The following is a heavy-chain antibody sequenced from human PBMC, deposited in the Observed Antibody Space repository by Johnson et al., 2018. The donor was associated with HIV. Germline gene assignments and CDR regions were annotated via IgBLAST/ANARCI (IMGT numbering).Heavy chain of an antibody. CDR1: GFTFSSYA. Sequence: VQLVESGGGLVQPGGSLRLSCAASGFTFSSYAMSWVRQAPGKGLEWVSAISGSGGSTYYADSVKGRFTISRDNSKNTLYLQMNSLRAEDTAVYDCASNGGSIVGATLHAFDIWGQGTMVTVSS. CDR3: ASNGGSIVGATLHAFDI. CDR2: ISGSGGST. D-gene: IGHD1-26*01. J-gene: IGHJ3*02. V-gene: IGHV3-23*04.